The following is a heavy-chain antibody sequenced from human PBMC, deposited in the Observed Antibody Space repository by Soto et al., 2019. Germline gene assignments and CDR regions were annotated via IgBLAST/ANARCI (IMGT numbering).Heavy chain of an antibody. CDR1: GGSFSGYY. CDR3: ARGRLQLLYVTGTNWFDP. D-gene: IGHD2-2*02. V-gene: IGHV4-34*01. J-gene: IGHJ5*02. Sequence: QVQLQQWGAGLLKPSETLSLTCAVYGGSFSGYYWSWIRQPPGKGLEWIGEINHSGSTNDNPSLKSRVTISVDTSKNQFSLKLSSVTAADPAVYYCARGRLQLLYVTGTNWFDPWGQGTLVTVSS. CDR2: INHSGST.